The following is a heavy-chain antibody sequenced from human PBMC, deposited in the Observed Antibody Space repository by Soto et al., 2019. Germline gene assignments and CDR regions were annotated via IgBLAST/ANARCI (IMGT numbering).Heavy chain of an antibody. J-gene: IGHJ5*02. CDR1: GYSITSYF. CDR2: IYPGDSDT. V-gene: IGHV5-51*01. Sequence: DSLKNSCKGSGYSITSYFIGWRSQIPGKGLEWMGIIYPGDSDTRYSPSIQGQVTISADKSISTAYLQWSSLKASDTAMYYCARLPGAGTTLWFDPWGQGTLVTVSS. CDR3: ARLPGAGTTLWFDP. D-gene: IGHD1-1*01.